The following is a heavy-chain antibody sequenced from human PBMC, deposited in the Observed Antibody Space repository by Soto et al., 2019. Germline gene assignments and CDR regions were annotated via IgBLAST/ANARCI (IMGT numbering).Heavy chain of an antibody. D-gene: IGHD4-17*01. V-gene: IGHV3-30*18. Sequence: QVQLVESGGGVVQPGRSLRLSCAASGFTFSTYGMHWVRQAPGKGLEWVAVISYDGNNKYYADSVKGRFTIARDNSKNTLFLQMDSLRAEDTAVYYCGKDHLPSTVTTPGYWGQGIRVTVSS. CDR2: ISYDGNNK. J-gene: IGHJ4*02. CDR1: GFTFSTYG. CDR3: GKDHLPSTVTTPGY.